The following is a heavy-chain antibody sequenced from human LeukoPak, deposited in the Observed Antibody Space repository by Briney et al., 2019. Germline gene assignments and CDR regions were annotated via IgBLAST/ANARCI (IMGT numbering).Heavy chain of an antibody. J-gene: IGHJ3*02. CDR2: ISYDGSSK. CDR1: GLTFSSYA. Sequence: PGGSLRLSCAASGLTFSSYAMYWVRQAPGRGLEWVAVISYDGSSKYSADSVKGRFTISRDNSKNTLYLQMNSLRPEDSAVYYCATDREAYSNPMKDGAFDIWGQGTMVTVFS. V-gene: IGHV3-30*04. D-gene: IGHD4-11*01. CDR3: ATDREAYSNPMKDGAFDI.